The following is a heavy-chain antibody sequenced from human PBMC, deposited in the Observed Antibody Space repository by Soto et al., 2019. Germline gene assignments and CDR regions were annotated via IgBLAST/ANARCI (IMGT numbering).Heavy chain of an antibody. CDR2: ISNSGGST. Sequence: GGSLRLSCAASGFTFNSYAMSWVRQAPGKGLEWVSGISNSGGSTYYADSVKGRFTISRDNSKNTLYLQMNSLRVEDTAVYYCAKGPAALFRRDWFDPWGQGTLVTVSS. J-gene: IGHJ5*02. D-gene: IGHD2-2*01. V-gene: IGHV3-23*01. CDR3: AKGPAALFRRDWFDP. CDR1: GFTFNSYA.